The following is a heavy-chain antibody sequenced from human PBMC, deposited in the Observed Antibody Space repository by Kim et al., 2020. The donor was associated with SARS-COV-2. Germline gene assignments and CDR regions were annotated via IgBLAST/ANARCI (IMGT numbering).Heavy chain of an antibody. J-gene: IGHJ3*02. CDR1: GFTFSSYS. CDR2: ISSSSSYI. CDR3: ARDRRDFDWLLSDAFDI. V-gene: IGHV3-21*01. Sequence: GGSLRLSCAASGFTFSSYSMNWVRQAPGKGLEWVSSISSSSSYIYYADSVKGRFTISRDNAKNSLYLQMNSLRAEDTAVYYCARDRRDFDWLLSDAFDIWGQGTMVTVSS. D-gene: IGHD3-9*01.